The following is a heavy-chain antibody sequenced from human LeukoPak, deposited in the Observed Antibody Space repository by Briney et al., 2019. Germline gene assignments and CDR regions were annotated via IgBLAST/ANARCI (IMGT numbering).Heavy chain of an antibody. J-gene: IGHJ4*02. Sequence: GGSLRLSCAASGFTFSSYSMNWVRQAPGKGLEWVSSISSSSSYIYYADSVKGRFTISRDNAKNSLYLQMYSLRAEDTAVYYCARDRGWLQGIDFDYWGQGTLVTVSS. V-gene: IGHV3-21*01. CDR1: GFTFSSYS. CDR3: ARDRGWLQGIDFDY. CDR2: ISSSSSYI. D-gene: IGHD5-12*01.